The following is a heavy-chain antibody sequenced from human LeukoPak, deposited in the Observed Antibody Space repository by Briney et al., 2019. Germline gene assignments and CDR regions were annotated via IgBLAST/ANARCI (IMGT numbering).Heavy chain of an antibody. CDR2: ISSSGSTI. Sequence: PGGSLRLSCAASGFTFSSYEMNGVRQAPGKGLEWVSYISSSGSTIYYADSVKGRFTISRDNSKNTLFLQVDSLRAEDSAIYYCARRKVGGTGDYWGQGTQVTVSS. D-gene: IGHD1-26*01. CDR1: GFTFSSYE. V-gene: IGHV3-48*03. J-gene: IGHJ4*02. CDR3: ARRKVGGTGDY.